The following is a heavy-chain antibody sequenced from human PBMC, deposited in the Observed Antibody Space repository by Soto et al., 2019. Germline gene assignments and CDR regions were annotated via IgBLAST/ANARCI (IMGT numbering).Heavy chain of an antibody. J-gene: IGHJ4*02. Sequence: SETLSLTCTVSGGSISSSSYYWGWIRQPPGKGLEWIGSIYYSGSTYYNPSLKSRVTISVDTSKNQFSLKLSSVTAADTAVYYCARLRYSSGWPAYFDYWGQGTMVTVSS. CDR2: IYYSGST. V-gene: IGHV4-39*01. CDR3: ARLRYSSGWPAYFDY. CDR1: GGSISSSSYY. D-gene: IGHD6-19*01.